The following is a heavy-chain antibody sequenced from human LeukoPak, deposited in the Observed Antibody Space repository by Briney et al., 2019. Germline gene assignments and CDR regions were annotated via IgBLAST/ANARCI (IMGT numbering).Heavy chain of an antibody. Sequence: GGSLRLSCAASGFTFSDYWMHWVRQIPGKGLVWVSRISDDGGTTNYADSVKGRFTISRDNAKNTLYLQMNSLRAEDTAVYYCGVILRISDFDFWAREPWSPSPQ. D-gene: IGHD2-21*01. J-gene: IGHJ4*02. CDR3: GVILRISDFDF. CDR1: GFTFSDYW. V-gene: IGHV3-74*01. CDR2: ISDDGGTT.